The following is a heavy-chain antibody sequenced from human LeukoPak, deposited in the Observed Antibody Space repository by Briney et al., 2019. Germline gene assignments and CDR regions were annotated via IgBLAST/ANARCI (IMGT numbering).Heavy chain of an antibody. CDR3: ARSTGYSIYYFDY. CDR2: IYYSGSP. Sequence: PSETLSLTCTVSGDSISSYYWSWIRQPPGKVLEWNGHIYYSGSPNYDPSLKSRDAISVVTSKNLYSLKLSSVTAADTAVYYCARSTGYSIYYFDYWGQGTLVTVPS. CDR1: GDSISSYY. J-gene: IGHJ4*02. D-gene: IGHD6-13*01. V-gene: IGHV4-59*01.